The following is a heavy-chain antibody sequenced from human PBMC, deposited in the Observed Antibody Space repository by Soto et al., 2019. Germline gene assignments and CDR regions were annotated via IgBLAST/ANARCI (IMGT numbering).Heavy chain of an antibody. CDR3: ATTLGICGGDCYDY. V-gene: IGHV3-23*01. D-gene: IGHD2-21*01. Sequence: EVQLLESGGGLVQPGGSLRLSCAASGFTFSSYAMSWVRQAAGKGLEWVSTISGSGGSTYYADSVKGRFTISRDNSKNTLYLQMNSLRAEDTAVYYCATTLGICGGDCYDYWGQGTLVTVSS. CDR1: GFTFSSYA. CDR2: ISGSGGST. J-gene: IGHJ4*02.